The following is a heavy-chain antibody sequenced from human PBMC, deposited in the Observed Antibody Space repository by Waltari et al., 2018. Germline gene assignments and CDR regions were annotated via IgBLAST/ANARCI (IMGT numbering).Heavy chain of an antibody. Sequence: EVQLVESGGGLIQPGGSLRLSCAASGFTVSSNFMTWVRQAPGGGLEWVSIMYRGGSTYYADSVKGRFTISRDNFKNTLYLQMNNLRPEDTAVYYCAKAPLPLWFGNWYFDLWGRGTLVTVSS. D-gene: IGHD3-10*01. CDR3: AKAPLPLWFGNWYFDL. CDR1: GFTVSSNF. CDR2: MYRGGST. V-gene: IGHV3-53*01. J-gene: IGHJ2*01.